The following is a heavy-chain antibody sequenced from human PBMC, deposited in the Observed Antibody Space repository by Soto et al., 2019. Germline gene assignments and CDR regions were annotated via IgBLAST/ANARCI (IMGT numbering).Heavy chain of an antibody. CDR3: ARDRWGWYYFDY. V-gene: IGHV3-74*01. CDR1: GFTFCSYW. CDR2: INGDGSST. Sequence: EVQLVEYGGGLVQPGGSLRLSCAASGFTFCSYWMHWVRQAPGKGLVWVSRINGDGSSTSYAESVKGRFTISRDKAKNTRDPQINSLRAEDKAVYYWARDRWGWYYFDYLGQGTLVTVPS. J-gene: IGHJ4*02. D-gene: IGHD6-19*01.